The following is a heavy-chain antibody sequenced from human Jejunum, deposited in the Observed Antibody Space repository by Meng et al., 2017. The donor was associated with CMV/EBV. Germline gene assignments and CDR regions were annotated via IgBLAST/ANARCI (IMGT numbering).Heavy chain of an antibody. J-gene: IGHJ1*01. D-gene: IGHD3-16*01. CDR2: LNGYTT. Sequence: GSLRLCCAASGFTFSNEAMNWLRQAPGKGLEWVSSLNGYTTYYADFVKGRFTISRDISQNTMTLQMNGLRSDDSAIYYSTLDYERWGQGTVVTVSS. CDR3: TLDYER. V-gene: IGHV3-23*01. CDR1: GFTFSNEA.